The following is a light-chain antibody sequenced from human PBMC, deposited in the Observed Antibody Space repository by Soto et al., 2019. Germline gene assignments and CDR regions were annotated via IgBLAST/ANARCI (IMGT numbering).Light chain of an antibody. CDR2: GAS. Sequence: IVMTQSPATLSVSPGERATLSCRASQRVSSNVAWYQQKPGQAPRLLLYGASARATGVPARFSGSGSGTQFTLTISSLQSEDFAVYYCQQRNIWPPVTFGQGTRLEIK. V-gene: IGKV3-15*01. CDR1: QRVSSN. CDR3: QQRNIWPPVT. J-gene: IGKJ5*01.